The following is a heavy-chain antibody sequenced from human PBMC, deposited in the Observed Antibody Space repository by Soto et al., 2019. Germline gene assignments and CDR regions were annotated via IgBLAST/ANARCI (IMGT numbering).Heavy chain of an antibody. J-gene: IGHJ4*02. V-gene: IGHV1-46*01. CDR3: ARELYSCGGDCPYYMDY. D-gene: IGHD2-21*02. CDR1: GYPFTDYF. CDR2: ISLYHHST. Sequence: ASVKVSCKTSGYPFTDYFIHWLRQAPGQGLEWMGIISLYHHSTSYAQKFQGRLTVTADTSTTTVYMDLSSLTSEDSAVYWCARELYSCGGDCPYYMDYWGQGTLVTVSS.